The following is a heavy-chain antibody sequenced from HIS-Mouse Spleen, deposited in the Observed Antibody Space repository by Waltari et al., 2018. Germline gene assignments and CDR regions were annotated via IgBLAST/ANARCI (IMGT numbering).Heavy chain of an antibody. CDR3: AREIPYSSSWYDWYFDL. D-gene: IGHD6-13*01. CDR1: GGSISSSIYY. J-gene: IGHJ2*01. V-gene: IGHV4-39*07. CDR2: IYYSGST. Sequence: QLQLQESGPGLVKPSETLSLTCTVSGGSISSSIYYWGWIRQPPGKGLEWIGSIYYSGSTYYNPSLKSRFTISVDTSKNQFSLKLSSVTAADTAVYYCAREIPYSSSWYDWYFDLWGRGTLVTVSS.